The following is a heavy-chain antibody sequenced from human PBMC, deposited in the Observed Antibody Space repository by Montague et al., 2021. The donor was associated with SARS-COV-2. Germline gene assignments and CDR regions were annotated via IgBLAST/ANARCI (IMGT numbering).Heavy chain of an antibody. J-gene: IGHJ6*02. Sequence: SETLSLTCTVSGGSISSSSYYWGWIRQPPGKGLEWIGSIYYSGSTYYNSSLKSRVTISVDTSKNQFSLKLSSVTAADTAVYYCARHASYDYSKDLYYYYYYYGMDVWGQGTTVTVSS. CDR2: IYYSGST. CDR3: ARHASYDYSKDLYYYYYYYGMDV. CDR1: GGSISSSSYY. D-gene: IGHD4-11*01. V-gene: IGHV4-39*01.